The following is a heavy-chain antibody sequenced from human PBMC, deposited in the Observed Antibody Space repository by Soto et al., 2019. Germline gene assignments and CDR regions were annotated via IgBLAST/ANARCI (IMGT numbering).Heavy chain of an antibody. CDR1: GFTVSSNY. J-gene: IGHJ6*02. Sequence: PGGSLRLSCAASGFTVSSNYMSWVRQAPWKGLEWVSVIYSGGSTYYADSVKGRFTISRDNSKNTLYLQMNSLRAEDTAVYYCARGTGYYYYYGMDVWGQGTTVTVSS. V-gene: IGHV3-53*01. CDR2: IYSGGST. CDR3: ARGTGYYYYYGMDV.